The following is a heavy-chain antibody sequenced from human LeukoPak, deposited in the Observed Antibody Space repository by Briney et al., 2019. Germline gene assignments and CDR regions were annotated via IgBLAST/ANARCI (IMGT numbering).Heavy chain of an antibody. CDR1: GYTFTSYG. CDR2: MNPNSGNT. V-gene: IGHV1-8*02. Sequence: ASVKVSCKASGYTFTSYGISWVRQATGQGLEWMGWMNPNSGNTGYAQKFQGRVTMTRDTSISTAYMELSRLRSDDTAVYYCARIAVAGLYWGQGTLVTVSS. J-gene: IGHJ4*02. CDR3: ARIAVAGLY. D-gene: IGHD6-19*01.